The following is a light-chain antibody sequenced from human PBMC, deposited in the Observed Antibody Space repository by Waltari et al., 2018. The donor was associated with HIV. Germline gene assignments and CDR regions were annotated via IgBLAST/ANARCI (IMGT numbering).Light chain of an antibody. CDR2: EVS. J-gene: IGLJ2*01. Sequence: QSALTQPASVSGSPGQSITISCTVTSSDVGSYNLFSWYQQHPGKAPKLMIYEVSKRPSGVSNRFSGSKSGNTASLTISGLQAEDEADYYCCSYAGSSTLVFGGGTKLPVL. CDR3: CSYAGSSTLV. V-gene: IGLV2-23*02. CDR1: SSDVGSYNL.